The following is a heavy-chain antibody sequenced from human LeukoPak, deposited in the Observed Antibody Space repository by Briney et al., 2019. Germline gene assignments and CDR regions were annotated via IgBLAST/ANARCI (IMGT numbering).Heavy chain of an antibody. V-gene: IGHV3-23*01. D-gene: IGHD3-10*01. CDR2: LSGSGRGT. J-gene: IGHJ3*02. Sequence: GGSLTLSCVASGFTFNNFAMSWVRQAPGKGLEWVSTLSGSGRGTNYADSVKGRFTISRDNSKNTLYLQMNSLRAEDTAVYYCAKDRVVRGVTDAFDIWGQGTMVTVSS. CDR3: AKDRVVRGVTDAFDI. CDR1: GFTFNNFA.